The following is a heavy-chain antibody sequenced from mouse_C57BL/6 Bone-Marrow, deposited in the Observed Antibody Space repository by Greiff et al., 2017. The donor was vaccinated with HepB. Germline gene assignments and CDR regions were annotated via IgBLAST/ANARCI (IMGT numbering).Heavy chain of an antibody. CDR1: GYSITSGYD. V-gene: IGHV3-1*01. Sequence: EVKLEESGPGMVKPSQSLSLTCTVTGYSITSGYDWHWIRHFPGNKLEWMGYISYSGSTNYNPSLKSRISITHDTSKNHFFLKLNSVTTEDTATYYCARGYYYGSSYWFAYWGQGTLVTVSA. CDR2: ISYSGST. CDR3: ARGYYYGSSYWFAY. J-gene: IGHJ3*01. D-gene: IGHD1-1*01.